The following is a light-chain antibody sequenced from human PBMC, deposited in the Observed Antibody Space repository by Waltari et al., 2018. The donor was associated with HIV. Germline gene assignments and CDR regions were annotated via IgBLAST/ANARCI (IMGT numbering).Light chain of an antibody. CDR2: GAS. J-gene: IGKJ2*01. CDR3: QKYDNLPYT. CDR1: QNITNF. V-gene: IGKV1-33*01. Sequence: DIQMTHSPSSLSASLGDRVTITCQSSQNITNFLNWFPQKRGKAPQLLIFGASKLETGVPSRCSASGSGTHFSLTISSLQPEDTATFYCQKYDNLPYTFGRGTKLEI.